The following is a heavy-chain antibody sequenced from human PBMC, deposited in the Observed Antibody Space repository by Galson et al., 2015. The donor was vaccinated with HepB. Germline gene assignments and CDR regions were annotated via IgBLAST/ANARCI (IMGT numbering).Heavy chain of an antibody. V-gene: IGHV3-73*01. CDR3: ARLGDLSGYSSR. Sequence: SLRLSCAASGFTFSSSAMSWVRQASGKGPEWVGRIRSKAYNYATSCVASLKGRFIISRDDSKNTAYLHMISLKIEDTAVYYCARLGDLSGYSSRWGQGTLVTVSS. D-gene: IGHD6-13*01. CDR1: GFTFSSSA. CDR2: IRSKAYNYAT. J-gene: IGHJ4*02.